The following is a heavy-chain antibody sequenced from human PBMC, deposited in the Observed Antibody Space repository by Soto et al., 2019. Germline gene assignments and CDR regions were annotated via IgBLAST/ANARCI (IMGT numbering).Heavy chain of an antibody. CDR2: IYYSGST. D-gene: IGHD3-9*01. CDR3: ARGYDILTGYYPIYYFDY. CDR1: GGSISSYY. V-gene: IGHV4-59*01. J-gene: IGHJ4*02. Sequence: SETLSLTCTVSGGSISSYYWSWIRQPPGKGLEWIGYIYYSGSTNYNPSLKSRVTISVDTSKNQFSLKLSSVTAADTAVYYCARGYDILTGYYPIYYFDYWGQGTLVTVSS.